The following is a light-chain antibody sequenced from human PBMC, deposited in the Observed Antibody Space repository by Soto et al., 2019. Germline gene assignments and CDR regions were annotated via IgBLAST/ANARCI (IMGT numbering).Light chain of an antibody. CDR1: QGSSSW. CDR2: AAS. J-gene: IGKJ5*01. CDR3: PQANSFPIT. V-gene: IGKV1-12*01. Sequence: DIQMTQSPSSVSASVGDRVTITCRASQGSSSWLAWYQQKPGKAPKLLIYAASSLQSGVPSRFSGSGSGTDFTLTISSLQHEDFATYYCPQANSFPITFGQGTRLEIK.